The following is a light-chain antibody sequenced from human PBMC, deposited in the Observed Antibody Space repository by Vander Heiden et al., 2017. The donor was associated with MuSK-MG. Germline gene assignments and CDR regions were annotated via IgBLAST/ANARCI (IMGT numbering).Light chain of an antibody. CDR3: QQEGSSPLN. CDR2: GAS. Sequence: EIVLTQSPGTLSLSPGERATLYCRASQSASSSYIAWYHQRPGQAPRLLMYGASNRATGIPDRISGSGSGTDFTLTISRLQPEDFAVYYCQQEGSSPLNFGGGTKVEIK. CDR1: QSASSSY. V-gene: IGKV3-20*01. J-gene: IGKJ4*01.